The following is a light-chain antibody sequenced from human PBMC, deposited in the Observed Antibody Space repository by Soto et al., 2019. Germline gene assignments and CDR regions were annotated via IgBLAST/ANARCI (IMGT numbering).Light chain of an antibody. CDR3: GAWDSSLSGGV. Sequence: QSVLTQPPSVSAAPGQKVTISCSGSSSNIGNNYVSWYQQLPGTAPKLLIYEYNKRPSGIPDRFSGSKSGTSATLGITGLQTGDEAEYFCGAWDSSLSGGVFGGGTKVTVL. V-gene: IGLV1-51*02. J-gene: IGLJ3*02. CDR2: EYN. CDR1: SSNIGNNY.